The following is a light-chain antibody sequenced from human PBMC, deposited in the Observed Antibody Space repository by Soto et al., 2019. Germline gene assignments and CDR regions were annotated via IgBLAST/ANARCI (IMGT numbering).Light chain of an antibody. V-gene: IGKV1-5*01. CDR1: QSINIW. CDR3: QLYNTDRYS. CDR2: DAS. J-gene: IGKJ2*01. Sequence: DIRMTQSPSTLSASVGDRVTITCRASQSINIWLAWYQQTPGKAPKLLIYDASSLESGVPSRFSGSGSGTEFTLTINSLQPDDFATYYCQLYNTDRYSFGQGTKLEIK.